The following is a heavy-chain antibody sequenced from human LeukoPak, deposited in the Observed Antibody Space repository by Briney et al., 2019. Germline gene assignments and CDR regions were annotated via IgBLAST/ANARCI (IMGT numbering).Heavy chain of an antibody. CDR2: IYYTGST. Sequence: SGTLSLTCTVSGGSISSYYWSWIRQPPGKGLEWIGYIYYTGSTSYNPSLKSRVTISLDTSKNQFSLKLSSVTAADTAVYYCARLTWDTTMVRYYFDFWGQGTLVTVSS. CDR3: ARLTWDTTMVRYYFDF. CDR1: GGSISSYY. J-gene: IGHJ4*02. V-gene: IGHV4-59*08. D-gene: IGHD5-18*01.